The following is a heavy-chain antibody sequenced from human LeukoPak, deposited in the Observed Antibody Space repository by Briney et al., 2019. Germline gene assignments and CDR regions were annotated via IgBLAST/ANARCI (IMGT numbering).Heavy chain of an antibody. CDR1: GGSISSSSYY. J-gene: IGHJ5*02. Sequence: SETLSLTCTVSGGSISSSSYYWGWIRQPPGKGLEWIGSIYYSGSTYYNPSLRSRVTISVDSSKNQFSLRLTSVTVADAAVYYCARHAYYYYYFDPWGQGTLVTVSS. V-gene: IGHV4-39*01. D-gene: IGHD3-10*01. CDR2: IYYSGST. CDR3: ARHAYYYYYFDP.